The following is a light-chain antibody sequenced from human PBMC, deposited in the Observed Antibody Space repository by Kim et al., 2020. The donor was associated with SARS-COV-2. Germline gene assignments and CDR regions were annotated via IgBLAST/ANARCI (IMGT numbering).Light chain of an antibody. J-gene: IGKJ5*01. CDR1: QSVSSNH. V-gene: IGKV3-20*01. CDR3: QEYGTTPPST. CDR2: GTS. Sequence: EIVLTQSPGPLSLSPGERATLSCRASQSVSSNHLAWYQQRLGQAPRLLGYGTSNRATGMPDRFIGSGSGTDFTLTVSRLEPEETAVYYCQEYGTTPPSTFGQGTRLEIK.